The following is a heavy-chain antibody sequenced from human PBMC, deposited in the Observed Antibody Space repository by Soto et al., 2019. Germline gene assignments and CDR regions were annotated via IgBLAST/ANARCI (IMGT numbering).Heavy chain of an antibody. J-gene: IGHJ6*02. CDR1: GFNFVDYA. V-gene: IGHV3-49*03. D-gene: IGHD1-20*01. CDR2: VRSRLYGETT. Sequence: GGSLRLSCTTSGFNFVDYAMSWFRLAPGKGLEWVGIVRSRLYGETTEYATSVRGRFTVSRDNSRSIAYLQMNSLTSEDTAVYYCARYTYTSRYSYYGMDVWGQGTTVTV. CDR3: ARYTYTSRYSYYGMDV.